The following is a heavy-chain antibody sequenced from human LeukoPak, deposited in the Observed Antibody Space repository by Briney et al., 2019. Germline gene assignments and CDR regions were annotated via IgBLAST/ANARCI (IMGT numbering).Heavy chain of an antibody. CDR1: GGSISSGDRY. CDR2: IYYSGST. D-gene: IGHD2-2*01. CDR3: ARARASVVPAAIDY. J-gene: IGHJ4*02. Sequence: SETLSLTCTVSGGSISSGDRYWSWIRQSPGKGLEWIGYIYYSGSTYYNPSLKSRVTISVDTSKNQFSLKLSSVTAADTAVYYCARARASVVPAAIDYWGQGTLVTVSS. V-gene: IGHV4-30-4*01.